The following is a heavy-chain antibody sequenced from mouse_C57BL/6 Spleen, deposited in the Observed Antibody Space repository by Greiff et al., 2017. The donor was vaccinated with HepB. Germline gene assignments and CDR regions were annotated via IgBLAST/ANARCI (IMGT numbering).Heavy chain of an antibody. J-gene: IGHJ2*01. V-gene: IGHV1-50*01. D-gene: IGHD3-3*01. CDR2: IDPSDSYT. Sequence: QVQLQQPGAELVKPGASVKLSCKASGYTFTSYWMQWVKQRPGQGLEWIGEIDPSDSYTNYNQKFKGKATLTVDTSSSTAYMQLSSLTSEDSAVYYCATRAWTGYFDYWGQGTTLTVSS. CDR1: GYTFTSYW. CDR3: ATRAWTGYFDY.